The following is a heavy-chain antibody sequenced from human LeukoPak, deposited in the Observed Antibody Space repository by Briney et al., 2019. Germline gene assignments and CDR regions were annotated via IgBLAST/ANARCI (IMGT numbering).Heavy chain of an antibody. CDR3: ARESDSSLTFIDY. J-gene: IGHJ4*02. Sequence: GASLKVSCKAAGYTFTGYFMHWVRQAPGQGRECMGWINPNSGGTNYAQKFQGRVTMTRDTSISTAYMELSRLRSDDTAVYYCARESDSSLTFIDYWGQGTLVTVSS. CDR2: INPNSGGT. D-gene: IGHD4-11*01. CDR1: GYTFTGYF. V-gene: IGHV1-2*02.